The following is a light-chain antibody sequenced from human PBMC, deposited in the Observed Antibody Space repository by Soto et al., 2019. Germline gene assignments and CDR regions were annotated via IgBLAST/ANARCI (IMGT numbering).Light chain of an antibody. J-gene: IGLJ2*01. CDR3: CSYAGSSSFRVL. Sequence: QSVLTQPPSASGTPGQRVNISCSGTNSDVGTYNYVSWYQQHPGKAPKLIIYDVTKRPSGVPDRFSGSKSGNTASLIISGLQAADEAEYYCCCCSYAGSSSFRVLFGGGTKLTVL. V-gene: IGLV2-11*01. CDR1: NSDVGTYNY. CDR2: DVT.